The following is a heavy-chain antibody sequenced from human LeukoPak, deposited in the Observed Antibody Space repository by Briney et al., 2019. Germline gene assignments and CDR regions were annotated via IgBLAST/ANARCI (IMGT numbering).Heavy chain of an antibody. J-gene: IGHJ4*02. CDR1: GFTFSSYV. V-gene: IGHV3-23*01. Sequence: GGSLRLSCAASGFTFSSYVMSWVRQAPGKGLEWVSTISGSGGSEYYADSVKGRFTISRDKSKNTLSLQMNSLRAEDTAVYYCARDKRGYSYGLFDYWGQGTLVTVSS. D-gene: IGHD5-18*01. CDR3: ARDKRGYSYGLFDY. CDR2: ISGSGGSE.